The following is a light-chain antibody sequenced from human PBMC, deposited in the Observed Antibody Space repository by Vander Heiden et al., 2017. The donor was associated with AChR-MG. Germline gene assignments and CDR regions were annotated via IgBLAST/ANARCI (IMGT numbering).Light chain of an antibody. Sequence: DVVMTQSPLSLPVTLGQPASISCRSSQSLVHSDGNTYLEWYQQRPGQSPRRLIYRVSNRDSGVPDRFSGSGSGTDFTLRISRVEADDVGVYYCMQHTHWPHNVGQGTKLEIK. V-gene: IGKV2-30*02. CDR3: MQHTHWPHN. CDR2: RVS. J-gene: IGKJ2*01. CDR1: QSLVHSDGNTY.